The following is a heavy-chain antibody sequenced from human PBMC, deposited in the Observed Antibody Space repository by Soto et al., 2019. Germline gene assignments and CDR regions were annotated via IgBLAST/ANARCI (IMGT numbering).Heavy chain of an antibody. J-gene: IGHJ4*02. CDR1: GFTFSSYS. CDR3: ARAPSSGYYNIDY. V-gene: IGHV3-21*01. D-gene: IGHD3-22*01. CDR2: ISSSSYI. Sequence: GGSLRLSCAASGFTFSSYSMNWVRQAPGKGLEWVSSISSSSYIYYADSVKGRFTISRDNAKNSLYLQMNSLRAEDTAVYYCARAPSSGYYNIDYWGQGTLVTVSS.